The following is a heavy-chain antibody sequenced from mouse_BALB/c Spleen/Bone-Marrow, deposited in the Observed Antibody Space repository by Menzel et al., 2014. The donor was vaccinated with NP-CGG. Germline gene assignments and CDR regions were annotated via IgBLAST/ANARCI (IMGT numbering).Heavy chain of an antibody. V-gene: IGHV1-69*02. J-gene: IGHJ3*01. CDR1: GYTFTSYW. Sequence: QVQLQQSGAELVRPGASVKVSCKASGYTFTSYWINWVKQRPGQGLEWIGNIYPSDSYTNYNQNFKDKATLTVDKSSSTAYMQLSSLTSLDSAVYFCARTGPFGYWGQGTLVTVSA. CDR2: IYPSDSYT. CDR3: ARTGPFGY. D-gene: IGHD4-1*01.